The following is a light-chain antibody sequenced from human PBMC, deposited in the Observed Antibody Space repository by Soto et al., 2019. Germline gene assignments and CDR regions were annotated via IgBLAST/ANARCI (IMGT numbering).Light chain of an antibody. CDR2: GAS. CDR3: QQYKDWPPYT. CDR1: ESISTN. Sequence: EVVLTQSPATLSVSPGERATLSCRASESISTNLAWYQQRPGQAPRLLFYGASRRATGIPARFSGSGSGTEFTLTISSLQSEDFAVYYCQQYKDWPPYTFGRGTKLEIK. V-gene: IGKV3-15*01. J-gene: IGKJ2*01.